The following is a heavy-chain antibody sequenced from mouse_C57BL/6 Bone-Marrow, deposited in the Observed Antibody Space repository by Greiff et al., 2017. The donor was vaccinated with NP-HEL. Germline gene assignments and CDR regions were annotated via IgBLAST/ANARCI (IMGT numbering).Heavy chain of an antibody. Sequence: QVQLQQPGAELVRPGSSVKLSCKASGYTFTSYWMHWVKQRPIQGLEWIGNIDPSDSETHYNQKFKDKATLTVDKSSSTAYMQLSSLTSEDSAVXYCARFTTVVPFAYWGQGTLVTVSA. V-gene: IGHV1-52*01. CDR2: IDPSDSET. D-gene: IGHD1-1*01. J-gene: IGHJ3*01. CDR3: ARFTTVVPFAY. CDR1: GYTFTSYW.